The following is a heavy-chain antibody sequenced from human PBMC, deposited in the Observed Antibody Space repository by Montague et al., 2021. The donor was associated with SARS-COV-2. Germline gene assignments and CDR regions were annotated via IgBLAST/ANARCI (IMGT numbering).Heavy chain of an antibody. CDR1: GFTFSQYP. CDR2: IGARGDST. D-gene: IGHD2-15*01. Sequence: SLRLSCAASGFTFSQYPMHWVRQAPGKGLEWVSSIGARGDSTYYADSXXGRFTVSRDNSKSTLYLQMNSLRREDTAVYYCASAYILNKWYEAYWGQGTLVTVSS. CDR3: ASAYILNKWYEAY. V-gene: IGHV3-23*01. J-gene: IGHJ4*02.